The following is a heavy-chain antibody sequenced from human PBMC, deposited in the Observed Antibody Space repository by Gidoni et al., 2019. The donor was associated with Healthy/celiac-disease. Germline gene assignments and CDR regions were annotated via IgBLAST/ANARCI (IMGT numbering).Heavy chain of an antibody. J-gene: IGHJ4*02. D-gene: IGHD3-3*01. CDR2: ISYDGSNK. CDR3: ARSFYDFWSGPTPLDY. CDR1: GFTFSSYG. Sequence: QVQLVESGGGVVQPGRSLRLSCAASGFTFSSYGMHWVRQAPGKGLEWVAVISYDGSNKYYADSVKGRFTISRDNSKNTLYLQMNSLRAEDTAVYYCARSFYDFWSGPTPLDYWGQGTLVTVSS. V-gene: IGHV3-30*03.